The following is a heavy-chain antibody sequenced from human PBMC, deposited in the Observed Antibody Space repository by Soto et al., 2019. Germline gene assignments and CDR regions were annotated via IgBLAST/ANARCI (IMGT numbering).Heavy chain of an antibody. V-gene: IGHV3-15*01. CDR1: GFTFSNAW. D-gene: IGHD4-4*01. J-gene: IGHJ6*02. CDR3: TXAVTTWAHYYYYYGMDV. Sequence: GGSLRLSCAASGFTFSNAWMSWVRQAPGKGLEWVGRIKSKTDGGTTDYAAPVKGRFTISRDDSKNTLYLQMNSLKTEDTAVYYCTXAVTTWAHYYYYYGMDVWGPGTTVTVSS. CDR2: IKSKTDGGTT.